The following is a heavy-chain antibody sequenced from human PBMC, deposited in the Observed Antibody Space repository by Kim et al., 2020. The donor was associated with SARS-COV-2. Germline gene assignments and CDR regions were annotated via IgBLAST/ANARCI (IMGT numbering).Heavy chain of an antibody. V-gene: IGHV3-53*04. CDR3: ARDRRVVVVAAKTSRGGYYYYGMDV. Sequence: GGSLILSCAASGFTVSSNYMSWVRQAPGKGLEWVSVIYSGGSTYYADSVKGRFTISRHNSKNTLYLQMNSLRAEDTAVYYCARDRRVVVVAAKTSRGGYYYYGMDVWGQGTTVTVSS. D-gene: IGHD2-15*01. CDR2: IYSGGST. J-gene: IGHJ6*02. CDR1: GFTVSSNY.